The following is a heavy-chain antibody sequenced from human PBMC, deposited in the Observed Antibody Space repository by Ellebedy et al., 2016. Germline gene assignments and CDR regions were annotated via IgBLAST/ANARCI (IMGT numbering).Heavy chain of an antibody. CDR3: ARGPFLYLMVYAIRKDYGMDV. Sequence: GESLKISXAASRFTFSDYGMSWVRQAPGKGLEWVSSISAVGETTYYIDSVKGRFTISRDNAKNSLYLQMNSLRDEDTAVYYCARGPFLYLMVYAIRKDYGMDVWGQGTTVTVSS. V-gene: IGHV3-23*01. CDR2: ISAVGETT. J-gene: IGHJ6*02. D-gene: IGHD2-8*02. CDR1: RFTFSDYG.